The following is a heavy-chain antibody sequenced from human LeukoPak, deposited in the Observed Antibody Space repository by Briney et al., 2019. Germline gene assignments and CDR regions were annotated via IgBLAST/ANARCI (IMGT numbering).Heavy chain of an antibody. CDR3: AKRSSSWDY. V-gene: IGHV3-23*01. CDR2: ISGGGGST. D-gene: IGHD6-13*01. CDR1: GFTFDDYA. J-gene: IGHJ4*02. Sequence: GGSLRLSCAASGFTFDDYAMHWVRQAPGKGLEWVSAISGGGGSTYYADSVKGRFTISRDNSKNTLYLQMNSLRAEDTAVYYCAKRSSSWDYWGQGTLVTVSS.